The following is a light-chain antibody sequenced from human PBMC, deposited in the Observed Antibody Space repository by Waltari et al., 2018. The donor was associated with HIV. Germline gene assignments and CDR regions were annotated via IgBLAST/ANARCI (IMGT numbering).Light chain of an antibody. V-gene: IGKV2-30*02. CDR1: ESLVHRCAHTS. Sequence: DVVMTQSPLSLPVTLGQPASIPCRSRESLVHRCAHTSLYWFHQRPGHYPRRLLYKGSDRDPGVPDRFSGSGSGTEFTVKISSVEAEDAGFDYCMQGTHWPPWTFGQGTKVEIK. J-gene: IGKJ1*01. CDR3: MQGTHWPPWT. CDR2: KGS.